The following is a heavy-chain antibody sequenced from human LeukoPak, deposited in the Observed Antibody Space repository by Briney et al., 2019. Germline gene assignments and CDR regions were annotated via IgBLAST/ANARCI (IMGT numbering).Heavy chain of an antibody. V-gene: IGHV3-74*01. CDR2: INSDGSST. Sequence: QAGGSLRLSCAASGFTFSTYWMYWVRQAPGKGLVWVSRINSDGSSTSYADSVKGRFTISRDNAKNTLYLQMNSLRAEDTAVYYCTRDQYNSGWYYFDYWGQGTLVTVSS. CDR3: TRDQYNSGWYYFDY. D-gene: IGHD6-19*01. J-gene: IGHJ4*02. CDR1: GFTFSTYW.